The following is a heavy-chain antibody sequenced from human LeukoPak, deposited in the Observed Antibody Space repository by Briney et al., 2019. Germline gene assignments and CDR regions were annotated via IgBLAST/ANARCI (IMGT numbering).Heavy chain of an antibody. CDR2: IHSSGNS. CDR1: GGSISGTDLD. J-gene: IGHJ6*02. V-gene: IGHV4-39*01. D-gene: IGHD2-15*01. Sequence: PSETLSLTCTVSGGSISGTDLDWGWIRQLPGKGLEWIGNIHSSGNSFCNPSLKSRVTISVDTSKNQFSLKLSSVTAADTAVYYCEKDSHLDLWGQGTTVTVSS. CDR3: EKDSHLDL.